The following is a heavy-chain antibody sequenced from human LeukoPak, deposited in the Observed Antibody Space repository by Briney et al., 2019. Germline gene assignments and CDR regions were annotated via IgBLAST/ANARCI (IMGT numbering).Heavy chain of an antibody. J-gene: IGHJ4*02. Sequence: GRSLRLSCAASGFTFDDYAMHWVRQAPRNGLEWVSLISGDGGSTYYADSVKGRFTISRDNSKNSLYLQMNSLRTEDTALYYCAKDITSIAVAGADYWGQGTLVTVSS. D-gene: IGHD6-19*01. CDR3: AKDITSIAVAGADY. CDR2: ISGDGGST. CDR1: GFTFDDYA. V-gene: IGHV3-43*02.